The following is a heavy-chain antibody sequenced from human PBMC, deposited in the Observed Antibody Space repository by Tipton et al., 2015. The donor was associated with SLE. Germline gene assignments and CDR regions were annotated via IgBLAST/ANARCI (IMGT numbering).Heavy chain of an antibody. J-gene: IGHJ4*02. CDR2: IWYDGSNK. CDR3: AKGDSTVKGPLDY. D-gene: IGHD4-17*01. V-gene: IGHV3-30*18. CDR1: GFTFSSYG. Sequence: SLRLSCAASGFTFSSYGMHWVRQAPGKGLEWVAVIWYDGSNKYYADSVKGRFTISRDNSKDTLYLQMNSLRAEDTAVYYCAKGDSTVKGPLDYWGQGTLVPVSS.